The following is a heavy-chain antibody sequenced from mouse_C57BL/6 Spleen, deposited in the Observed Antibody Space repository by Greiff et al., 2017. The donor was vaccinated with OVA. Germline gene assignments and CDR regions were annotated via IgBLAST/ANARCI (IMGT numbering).Heavy chain of an antibody. CDR1: GFTFSDYG. CDR3: AMYYDYPYYYAMDY. D-gene: IGHD2-4*01. J-gene: IGHJ4*01. CDR2: ISSGSSTI. V-gene: IGHV5-17*01. Sequence: EVQLVESGGGLVKPGGSLKLSCAASGFTFSDYGMHWVRQAPEKGLEWVAYISSGSSTIYYADTVKGRFTISRDNAKNTLFLQMTSLRSEDTAMYYCAMYYDYPYYYAMDYWGQGTSVTVSS.